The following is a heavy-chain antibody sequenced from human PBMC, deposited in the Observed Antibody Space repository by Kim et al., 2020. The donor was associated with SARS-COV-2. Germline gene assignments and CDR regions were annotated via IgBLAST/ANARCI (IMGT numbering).Heavy chain of an antibody. V-gene: IGHV4-39*01. Sequence: SETLSLTCTVSGGSISSSSYYWGWIRQPPGKGLEWIGSIYYSGSTYYNPSLKSRVTISVDTSKNQFSLKLSSVTAADTAVYYCAISRPWFGESSLTYYFDYWGQGTLVTVSS. J-gene: IGHJ4*02. D-gene: IGHD3-10*01. CDR3: AISRPWFGESSLTYYFDY. CDR1: GGSISSSSYY. CDR2: IYYSGST.